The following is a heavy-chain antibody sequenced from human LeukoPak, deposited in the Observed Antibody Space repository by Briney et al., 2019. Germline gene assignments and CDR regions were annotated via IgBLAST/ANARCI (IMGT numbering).Heavy chain of an antibody. CDR3: AKSGQLSRYYYDSNNYFDY. Sequence: GGSLRLSCAASGFTLSSYAMGWVRQAPGKGLEWVSAISDSDGSTYYADSVKGRFTISSDNSKTTLYLEMNSLRAEDTAVYYCAKSGQLSRYYYDSNNYFDYWGQGNLVTVSS. J-gene: IGHJ4*02. V-gene: IGHV3-23*01. CDR2: ISDSDGST. CDR1: GFTLSSYA. D-gene: IGHD3-22*01.